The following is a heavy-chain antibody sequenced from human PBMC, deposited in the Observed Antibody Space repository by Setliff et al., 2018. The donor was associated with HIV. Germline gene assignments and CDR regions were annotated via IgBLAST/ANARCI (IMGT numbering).Heavy chain of an antibody. V-gene: IGHV4-61*08. CDR1: GGSISSGGYY. D-gene: IGHD3-22*01. J-gene: IGHJ3*02. CDR2: IYYSGNT. CDR3: ARSLVPSGYYYGRHAFDI. Sequence: SETLSLTCTVSGGSISSGGYYWSWIRQHPGKGLEWIGNIYYSGNTNYNPSFKSRVTISVDTSKNQFSLRVNSVTAADTAVYYCARSLVPSGYYYGRHAFDIWGQGTKVTVSS.